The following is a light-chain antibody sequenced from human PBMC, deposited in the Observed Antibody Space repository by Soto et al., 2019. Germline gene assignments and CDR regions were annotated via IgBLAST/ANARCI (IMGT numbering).Light chain of an antibody. CDR1: QSVSSN. CDR3: QQYNNWPLLT. V-gene: IGKV3-15*01. J-gene: IGKJ4*01. Sequence: EIVMTQSPATLSVSPGERATLSCRASQSVSSNLAWYQQKPGQAPRLLIYGASTRATGIPARFSGSGSGTDFTLTISLLQSEDFAVYYCQQYNNWPLLTFGGGTKVEIK. CDR2: GAS.